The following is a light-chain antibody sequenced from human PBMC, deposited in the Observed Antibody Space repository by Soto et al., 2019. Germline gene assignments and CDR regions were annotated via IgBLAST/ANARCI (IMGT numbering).Light chain of an antibody. V-gene: IGKV3-15*01. Sequence: IVMSQSPATLSVSPGERATLYCRASQSVRSNLAWYQQKPGQAPRLVIYAASTRATGIPDRFSGSVSGTEFTLTISSLQSEDFAVYYCQQYNEWPPFTFGQGTRLEIK. CDR3: QQYNEWPPFT. CDR1: QSVRSN. CDR2: AAS. J-gene: IGKJ5*01.